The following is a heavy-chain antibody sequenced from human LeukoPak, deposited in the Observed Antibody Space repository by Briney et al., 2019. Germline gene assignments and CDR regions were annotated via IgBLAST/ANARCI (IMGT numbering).Heavy chain of an antibody. D-gene: IGHD5-24*01. CDR2: ISYDGSNK. V-gene: IGHV3-30*04. CDR3: ARDPPYGYNYQAARGYFDY. CDR1: GFTFRNYV. Sequence: GGSLRLSCAASGFTFRNYVIHWVRQAPGKGLEWVAVISYDGSNKYYADSVKGRFTISRDNSKNTLYLQMNSLRAEDTAVYYCARDPPYGYNYQAARGYFDYWGQGTLVTVSS. J-gene: IGHJ4*02.